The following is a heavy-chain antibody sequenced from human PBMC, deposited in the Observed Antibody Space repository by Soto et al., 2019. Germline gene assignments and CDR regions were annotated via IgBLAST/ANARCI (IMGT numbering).Heavy chain of an antibody. CDR2: ISSSSSYI. J-gene: IGHJ3*02. Sequence: GGSLRLSCAASGFTFSSYSMNWVRQAPGKGLEWVSSISSSSSYIYYADSVKGRFTISRDNAKNSLYLQMNSLRAEDTAVYYCARDDYGDYEGYLDAFDIWGQGTMVTVS. D-gene: IGHD4-17*01. V-gene: IGHV3-21*01. CDR1: GFTFSSYS. CDR3: ARDDYGDYEGYLDAFDI.